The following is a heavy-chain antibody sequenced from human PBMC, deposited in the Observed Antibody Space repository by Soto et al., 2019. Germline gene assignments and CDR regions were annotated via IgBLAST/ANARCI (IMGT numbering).Heavy chain of an antibody. CDR2: IYYTGST. V-gene: IGHV4-59*01. Sequence: SETLSLTCTVSRGSISSYYWSWIRQPPGKGLEWIGYIYYTGSTNYNPSLKSRVTISVDTSKNQFSLKLSSVTAADPAVYYCGRSIYGDYVDYWAQEPLVTVSS. CDR1: RGSISSYY. J-gene: IGHJ4*02. D-gene: IGHD4-17*01. CDR3: GRSIYGDYVDY.